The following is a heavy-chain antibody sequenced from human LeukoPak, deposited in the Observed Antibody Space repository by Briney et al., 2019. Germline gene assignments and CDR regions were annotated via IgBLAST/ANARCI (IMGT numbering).Heavy chain of an antibody. J-gene: IGHJ4*02. CDR3: ARGGVPGGNYYREHFDY. V-gene: IGHV5-51*01. CDR1: GYNFTTYR. D-gene: IGHD1-26*01. CDR2: IYPGDSDT. Sequence: GESLKIFFKGSGYNFTTYRLGWVRQMPGKGLEWMGIIYPGDSDTRYSPSFQGHVTISADKSISTAYLQWSGLKASDTAMYYCARGGVPGGNYYREHFDYWAQGPLVTVSS.